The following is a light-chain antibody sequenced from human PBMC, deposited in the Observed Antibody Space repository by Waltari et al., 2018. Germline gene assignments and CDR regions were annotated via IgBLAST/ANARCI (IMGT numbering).Light chain of an antibody. V-gene: IGKV3-11*01. CDR3: QERSNWPGGS. J-gene: IGKJ4*01. CDR2: DAS. Sequence: EIVLTQSPATLSLSPGESATLSCRASQSVSSYLAWYQQKPGQAPRLLIYDASNRATGIPARFVGSGSGTDFTLTISGLEPEDFAVYYCQERSNWPGGSFGGGTKVEIK. CDR1: QSVSSY.